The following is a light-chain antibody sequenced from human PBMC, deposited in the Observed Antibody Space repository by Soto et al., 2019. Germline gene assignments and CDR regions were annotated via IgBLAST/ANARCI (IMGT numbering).Light chain of an antibody. CDR2: EVT. J-gene: IGLJ1*01. CDR1: SSDIGDYNY. V-gene: IGLV2-14*01. Sequence: QSALTQPASVSGSPGQSITISCTGTSSDIGDYNYVSWFQQHPGRAPKLLIFEVTNRPPGVSNRFSGSKSGYTASLTISGLQTEDEADYYCNSYTSTKTYVFGTGTKVTVL. CDR3: NSYTSTKTYV.